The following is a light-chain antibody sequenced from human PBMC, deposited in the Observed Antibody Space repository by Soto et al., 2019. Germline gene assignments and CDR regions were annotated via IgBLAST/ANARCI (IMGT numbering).Light chain of an antibody. V-gene: IGLV2-14*01. CDR3: SSFASNRDVV. CDR1: SSDVGGYNY. CDR2: EVS. J-gene: IGLJ2*01. Sequence: QSALTQPASVSGSPGQSITISCTGTSSDVGGYNYVSWYQQHPGKAPILMIYEVSNQPSGVSNRFSGSKSGNTASLTISGLQADDEAVYFCSSFASNRDVVFGGGTKVTVL.